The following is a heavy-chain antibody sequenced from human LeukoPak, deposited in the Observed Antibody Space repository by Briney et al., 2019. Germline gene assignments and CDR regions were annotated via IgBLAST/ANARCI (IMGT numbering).Heavy chain of an antibody. Sequence: GGSLRLSCAASGFTFSSYAMHWVRQAPGKGLEWVAVISYDGSNKYYADSVKGRFTISRDNSKNTLYLQMNSLRAEDTAVYYCARDRAGYSSSWYSGYYYYYGMDVWGQGATVTVSS. CDR1: GFTFSSYA. V-gene: IGHV3-30-3*01. CDR2: ISYDGSNK. J-gene: IGHJ6*02. D-gene: IGHD6-13*01. CDR3: ARDRAGYSSSWYSGYYYYYGMDV.